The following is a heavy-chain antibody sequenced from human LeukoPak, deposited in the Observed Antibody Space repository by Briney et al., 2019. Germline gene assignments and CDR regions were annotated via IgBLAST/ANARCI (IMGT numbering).Heavy chain of an antibody. CDR2: IYYSGST. Sequence: PSETLSLTCTVSGGSISSYYWSWIRQPPGKGLEWIGYIYYSGSTNYNPSLKSRVTISVDTSKNQFSLKLSSVTAADTAVYYCARRIPAAAFDYWGQGTLVTASS. V-gene: IGHV4-59*08. CDR1: GGSISSYY. CDR3: ARRIPAAAFDY. D-gene: IGHD2-2*01. J-gene: IGHJ4*02.